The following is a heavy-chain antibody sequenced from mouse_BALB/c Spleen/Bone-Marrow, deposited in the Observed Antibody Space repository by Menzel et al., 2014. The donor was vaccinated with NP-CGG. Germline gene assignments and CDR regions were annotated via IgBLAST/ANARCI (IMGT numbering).Heavy chain of an antibody. CDR3: ALGLAWSAY. D-gene: IGHD1-2*01. CDR1: GFTFXSYA. CDR2: IRSKSNYYAT. Sequence: EVKVVESGGGLVQPKGSLKLSCEASGFTFXSYAMTWVRQAPGKGLEWVARIRSKSNYYATYYADSIKDRFTISRDDSQSMLYLQMNNLKTEDTAMYYCALGLAWSAYWGQGTLVTVSA. J-gene: IGHJ3*01. V-gene: IGHV10-1*02.